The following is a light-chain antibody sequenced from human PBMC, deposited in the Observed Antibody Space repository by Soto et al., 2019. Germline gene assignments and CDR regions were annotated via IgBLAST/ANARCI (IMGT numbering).Light chain of an antibody. CDR3: QQSYTTPLT. J-gene: IGKJ4*01. CDR1: QSISRF. V-gene: IGKV1-39*01. CDR2: SAS. Sequence: QMTQSPSSLSASIGDRVTITCRASQSISRFLNWYQQKPGKAPKLLIYSASSLESGVPPRFSGSGSGTDFTLTTPSLQPEAFATYSCQQSYTTPLTFGGGAKVDIK.